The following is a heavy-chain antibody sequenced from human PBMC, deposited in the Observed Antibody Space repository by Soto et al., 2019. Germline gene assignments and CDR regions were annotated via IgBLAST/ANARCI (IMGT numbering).Heavy chain of an antibody. CDR2: IYYSGST. V-gene: IGHV4-31*03. CDR1: GGSIGSGGYY. D-gene: IGHD3-9*01. Sequence: SETLSLTCTVSGGSIGSGGYYWRWIRPHPGKGLEWIGYIYYSGSTYYNPSLKGRVTISVDTSKNSLYLQMNSLRAEDTAVYYCARDLRYFDPWDYWGQGTLVTVSS. CDR3: ARDLRYFDPWDY. J-gene: IGHJ4*02.